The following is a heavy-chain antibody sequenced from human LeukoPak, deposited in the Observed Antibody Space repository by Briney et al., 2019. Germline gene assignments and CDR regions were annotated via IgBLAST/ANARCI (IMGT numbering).Heavy chain of an antibody. CDR1: GFTFSSYG. Sequence: PGGSLRLSCAASGFTFSSYGMSWVRQAPGKGLECVSTISGSGGSTYYADSVKGRFTISRDNSKDTLYLEMNSLRAEDTAVYYCAKRAAISSGYFDVWGQGTMATVSS. J-gene: IGHJ3*01. V-gene: IGHV3-23*01. CDR2: ISGSGGST. CDR3: AKRAAISSGYFDV. D-gene: IGHD2-2*02.